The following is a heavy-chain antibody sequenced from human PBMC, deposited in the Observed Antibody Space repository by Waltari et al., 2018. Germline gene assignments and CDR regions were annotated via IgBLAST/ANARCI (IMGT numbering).Heavy chain of an antibody. CDR3: ARHLYGIDYLELDT. Sequence: VQLLESGRGYEPPGGSLGLHCVASGFNFSTSAMIWVRQAPGKGLDGGSGISDSGVVRNYADSVKGRLTVSRDNSINTLFLQINSLTAEDTAIYYCARHLYGIDYLELDTWGRGTLVAVSS. J-gene: IGHJ1*01. D-gene: IGHD3-10*01. CDR2: ISDSGVVR. V-gene: IGHV3-23*01. CDR1: GFNFSTSA.